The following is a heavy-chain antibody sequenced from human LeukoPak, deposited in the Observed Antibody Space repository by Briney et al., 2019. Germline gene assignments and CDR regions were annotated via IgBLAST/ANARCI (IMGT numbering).Heavy chain of an antibody. V-gene: IGHV4-39*01. CDR3: SRTTGDSAIIAAH. D-gene: IGHD3-16*01. CDR2: TSYSGST. Sequence: PSETLSLTCTVSGGSISGSCCYWGWIRQTPGKDLEWIGSTSYSGSTHYNPSFNSRVTVSVDTSKNQFLLNMSSVTAADTAVYYCSRTTGDSAIIAAHWGQGTLVTVSS. J-gene: IGHJ4*02. CDR1: GGSISGSCCY.